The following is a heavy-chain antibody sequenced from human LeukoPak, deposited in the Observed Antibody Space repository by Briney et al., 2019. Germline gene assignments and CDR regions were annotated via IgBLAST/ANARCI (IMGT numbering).Heavy chain of an antibody. J-gene: IGHJ4*02. D-gene: IGHD7-27*01. CDR1: GGSISSSPYY. V-gene: IGHV4-39*01. CDR2: IYYSGRT. Sequence: SETLSLTCTVSGGSISSSPYYWGWIRQPPGKGLEWIGTIYYSGRTYYNPTLESRVTISVDTSKNQFSLKLSSVTAADTAVYYCARSSLTRVDYWGQGTLVTVSS. CDR3: ARSSLTRVDY.